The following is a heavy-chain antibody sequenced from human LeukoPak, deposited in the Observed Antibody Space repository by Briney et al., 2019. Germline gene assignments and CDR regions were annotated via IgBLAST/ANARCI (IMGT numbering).Heavy chain of an antibody. V-gene: IGHV3-48*03. CDR3: ARVEGGYSYGYGFRY. Sequence: QPGGSLRLSCAASGFTFSSYEMNWVRQAPGKGLEWVSYISSSSNTMYYADSVKGRFTISRDNAKNSLYLQMNSLRAEDTVVYYCARVEGGYSYGYGFRYWGQGTLVTVSS. D-gene: IGHD5-18*01. CDR1: GFTFSSYE. CDR2: ISSSSNTM. J-gene: IGHJ4*02.